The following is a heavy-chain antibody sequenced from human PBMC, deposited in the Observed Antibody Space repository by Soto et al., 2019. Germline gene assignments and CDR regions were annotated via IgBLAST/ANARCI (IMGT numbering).Heavy chain of an antibody. V-gene: IGHV1-69*01. J-gene: IGHJ4*02. Sequence: QVQLVQSGAEVKKPGSSVNVSCKASGGTFSSYAISWVRQAPGQGLEWMGGIIPIFGTANYARKFQGRVTITADESTSTAYMELSSLRSEDTAVYYCARGKYYYDSSGYYFFDYWGQGTLVTVSS. CDR1: GGTFSSYA. D-gene: IGHD3-22*01. CDR2: IIPIFGTA. CDR3: ARGKYYYDSSGYYFFDY.